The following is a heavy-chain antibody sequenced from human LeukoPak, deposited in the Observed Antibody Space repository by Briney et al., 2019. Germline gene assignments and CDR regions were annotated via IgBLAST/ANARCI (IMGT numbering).Heavy chain of an antibody. CDR2: VYTSGST. CDR3: ARQIHCGTANCYGHNWFDP. J-gene: IGHJ5*02. V-gene: IGHV4-4*07. Sequence: SETLSLTCTVSGGSISSYYWSWVRQPAGKGLEWIGRVYTSGSTNYNPSLKSRITMSVDTSKNQFSLKLTSVTAADTAVYYCARQIHCGTANCYGHNWFDPWGQGTLVTVSS. CDR1: GGSISSYY. D-gene: IGHD2-2*01.